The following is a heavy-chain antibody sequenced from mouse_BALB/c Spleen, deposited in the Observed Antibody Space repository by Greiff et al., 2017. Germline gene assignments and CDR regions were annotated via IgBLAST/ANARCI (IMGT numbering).Heavy chain of an antibody. CDR2: IWGDGST. CDR3: ARGAITTGYWYFDG. CDR1: GFSFTGYG. D-gene: IGHD2-4*01. J-gene: IGHJ1*01. Sequence: VQGVESGPGLVAPSPSLSISCTASGFSFTGYGVHWVRQPPGKGLEWLGRIWGDGSTDYNSALKSRLSISKDNSQSQVFLKMNSLQTDDTARYYGARGAITTGYWYFDGWGAGTTVTVSS. V-gene: IGHV2-6-7*01.